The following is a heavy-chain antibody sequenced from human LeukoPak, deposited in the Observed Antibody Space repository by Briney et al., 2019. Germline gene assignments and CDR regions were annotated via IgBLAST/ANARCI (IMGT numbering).Heavy chain of an antibody. V-gene: IGHV1-8*01. CDR1: GYTFTSYD. D-gene: IGHD6-19*01. Sequence: ASVKVSCKASGYTFTSYDINWVRQATGQGLEWMGWMNPNSGNTGYAQKFPGRVTMTEDTSTDTAYMELSSLRSEDTAVYYCATRYSSGWTGWFDSWGQGTLVTVSS. CDR3: ATRYSSGWTGWFDS. CDR2: MNPNSGNT. J-gene: IGHJ5*01.